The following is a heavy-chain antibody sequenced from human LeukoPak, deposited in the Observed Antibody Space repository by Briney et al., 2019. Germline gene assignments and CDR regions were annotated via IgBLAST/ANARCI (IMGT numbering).Heavy chain of an antibody. D-gene: IGHD3-10*01. Sequence: SVKVSCKASGGTFNNYAFSWVRQAPGQGLEWMGGIIPIFDTAHYAQKFQGRVTITADESTSTAYMELSSLRSEDTAVYYCARDATLLWFGETLGGNFDYWGQGTLVTVSS. CDR1: GGTFNNYA. CDR2: IIPIFDTA. V-gene: IGHV1-69*01. J-gene: IGHJ4*02. CDR3: ARDATLLWFGETLGGNFDY.